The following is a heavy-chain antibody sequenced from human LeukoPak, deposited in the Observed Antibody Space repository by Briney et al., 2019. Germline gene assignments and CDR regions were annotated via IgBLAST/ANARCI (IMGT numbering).Heavy chain of an antibody. J-gene: IGHJ6*02. Sequence: SETLSLTRAVYGGSFSGYYWSWIRQPPGKGLEWIGEINHSGSTNYNPSLKSRVTISVDTSKNQFSLKLSSVTAADTAVYYCARGLTRYCSSTSCYYYGMDVWGQGTTVTVSS. D-gene: IGHD2-2*01. V-gene: IGHV4-34*01. CDR1: GGSFSGYY. CDR2: INHSGST. CDR3: ARGLTRYCSSTSCYYYGMDV.